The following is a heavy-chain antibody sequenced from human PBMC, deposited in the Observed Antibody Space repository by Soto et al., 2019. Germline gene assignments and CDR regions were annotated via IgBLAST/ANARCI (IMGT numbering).Heavy chain of an antibody. CDR3: AKEVGGSGWYTVDY. CDR1: GFTFSSYA. CDR2: FSGGNT. D-gene: IGHD6-19*01. Sequence: VQLVESGGGLVQPGRSLRLSCAASGFTFSSYAMSWVRQAPGKGLEWVSAFSGGNTFYADSVKGRFTISRDNSKNTVYLQMNSLRAEDTAVYYCAKEVGGSGWYTVDYWGQGTLVTVSS. V-gene: IGHV3-23*04. J-gene: IGHJ4*02.